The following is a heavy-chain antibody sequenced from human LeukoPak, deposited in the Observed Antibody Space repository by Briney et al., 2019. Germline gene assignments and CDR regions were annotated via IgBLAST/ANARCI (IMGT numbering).Heavy chain of an antibody. J-gene: IGHJ5*02. V-gene: IGHV1-69*13. CDR3: AKVEIVAAPSWFDP. CDR2: IMSIFGGA. D-gene: IGHD6-13*01. CDR1: GGTFSTYA. Sequence: GSSVKVSCKASGGTFSTYAINWVRQAPGRGLEWMGGIMSIFGGANYAQKFQGRLTITADESTSTAYMELSSLRSEDTAIYYCAKVEIVAAPSWFDPWGQGTLVTVSS.